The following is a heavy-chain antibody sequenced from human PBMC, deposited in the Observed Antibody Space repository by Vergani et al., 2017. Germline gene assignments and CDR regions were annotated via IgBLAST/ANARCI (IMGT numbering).Heavy chain of an antibody. Sequence: QVQLQESGPGLVKPSETLSLTCTVSGGSISSYYWSWLRQPAGKGLEWIGRIYTSGSTNYNPSLKSRVTMSVDTSKNQLSLKLSSVTAADTAVYYCARGHSSGWAKYYYYYMDVWGKGTTVTVSS. CDR1: GGSISSYY. J-gene: IGHJ6*03. CDR2: IYTSGST. V-gene: IGHV4-4*07. D-gene: IGHD6-19*01. CDR3: ARGHSSGWAKYYYYYMDV.